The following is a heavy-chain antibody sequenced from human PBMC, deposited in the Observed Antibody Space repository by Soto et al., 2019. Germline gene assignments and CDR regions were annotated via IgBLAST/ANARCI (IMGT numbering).Heavy chain of an antibody. Sequence: PGGSLRLSCAASGFTFSSYWMSWVRHAPGKGLEWVANIKQDGSEKYYVDSVKGRFTISRDNAKNSLYLQMNSLRAEDTAVYYCARLKASSSYYYYYGMDVWGQGTTVTVSS. CDR2: IKQDGSEK. CDR1: GFTFSSYW. D-gene: IGHD6-6*01. J-gene: IGHJ6*02. CDR3: ARLKASSSYYYYYGMDV. V-gene: IGHV3-7*01.